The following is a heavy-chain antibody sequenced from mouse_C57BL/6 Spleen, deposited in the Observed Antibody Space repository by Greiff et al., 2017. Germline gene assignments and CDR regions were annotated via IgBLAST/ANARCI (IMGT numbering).Heavy chain of an antibody. V-gene: IGHV1-22*01. J-gene: IGHJ2*01. Sequence: EVQLQQSGPELVKPGASVKMSCKASGYTFTDYNMHWVKQSHGKSLEWIGYINPNNGGTSYNQKFKGKATLTVNKSSSTAYMELRSLTSEDSAVYYCAREGALLRSHFDYWGQGTTLTVSS. CDR2: INPNNGGT. D-gene: IGHD1-1*01. CDR1: GYTFTDYN. CDR3: AREGALLRSHFDY.